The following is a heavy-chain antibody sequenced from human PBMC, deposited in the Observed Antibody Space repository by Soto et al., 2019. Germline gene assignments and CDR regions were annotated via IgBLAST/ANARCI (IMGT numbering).Heavy chain of an antibody. CDR2: ISYSGTT. CDR1: GGSISSYY. D-gene: IGHD6-19*01. CDR3: ARAGVSGWYFDY. V-gene: IGHV4-59*01. Sequence: QVQLQESGAGLVKPSETLSLTCTVSGGSISSYYWTWIRQPPGKGLEWVGTISYSGTTNYSPSLKSRVTISVDTSENQLSLTLTSVTAADTAVYYCARAGVSGWYFDYWGQGTLLTVSS. J-gene: IGHJ4*02.